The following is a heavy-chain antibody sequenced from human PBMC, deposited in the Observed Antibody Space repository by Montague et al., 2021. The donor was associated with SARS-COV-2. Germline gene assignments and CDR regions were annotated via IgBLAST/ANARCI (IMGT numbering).Heavy chain of an antibody. V-gene: IGHV4-59*11. D-gene: IGHD6-13*01. Sequence: SETLSLTCTVSDVPTSAHFWSWIRQSPGKGLEWISYISYSGSTKYSPSLTSRVTISLGSSRKHLSLELRSATAADTAVYYCAREQQLAPRGFGVDAWGQGTTVIVTS. CDR1: DVPTSAHF. J-gene: IGHJ6*02. CDR2: ISYSGST. CDR3: AREQQLAPRGFGVDA.